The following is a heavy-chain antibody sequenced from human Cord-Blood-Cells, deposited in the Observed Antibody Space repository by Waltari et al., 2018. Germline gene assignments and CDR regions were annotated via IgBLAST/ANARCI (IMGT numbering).Heavy chain of an antibody. J-gene: IGHJ4*02. CDR2: INHIEST. D-gene: IGHD6-13*01. V-gene: IGHV4-34*01. Sequence: QVQLQQWGAGLLKPSETMSLTCAVYGGSFRGYYWSWIRQPPGKGQAGIGEINHIESTNYNPSLKSRVTISVDTSKNQFSLKLSSVTAADTAVYYCARSPGSWYYFDYWGQGTLVTVSS. CDR3: ARSPGSWYYFDY. CDR1: GGSFRGYY.